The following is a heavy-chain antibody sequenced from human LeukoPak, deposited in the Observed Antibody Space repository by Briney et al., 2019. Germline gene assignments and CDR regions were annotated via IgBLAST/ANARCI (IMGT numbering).Heavy chain of an antibody. J-gene: IGHJ4*02. CDR1: GGSISSYY. CDR3: ARDRGSSWYLDRYFDY. Sequence: SETLSLTCTVSGGSISSYYWSWIRQPPGKGLEWIGYIYYSGSTNYNPSLKSRVTISVDTSKNQFSLKLSSVTAADTAVYYCARDRGSSWYLDRYFDYWGQGTLVTVSS. CDR2: IYYSGST. V-gene: IGHV4-59*01. D-gene: IGHD6-13*01.